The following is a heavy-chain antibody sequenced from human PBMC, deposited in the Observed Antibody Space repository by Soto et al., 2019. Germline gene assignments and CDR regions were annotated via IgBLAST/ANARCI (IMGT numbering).Heavy chain of an antibody. D-gene: IGHD3-16*01. J-gene: IGHJ5*02. Sequence: QVQLVESGGGVVQPGRSLRLSCAASGFTFSSYGMHWVRQAPGKGLEWVAVIWYDGSNKYYADSVKGRFTISRDNSKNTLYRTVNSLRGEDTAVYCCARESLGEGGWFDHWGQGPLVTVS. CDR1: GFTFSSYG. CDR3: ARESLGEGGWFDH. CDR2: IWYDGSNK. V-gene: IGHV3-33*01.